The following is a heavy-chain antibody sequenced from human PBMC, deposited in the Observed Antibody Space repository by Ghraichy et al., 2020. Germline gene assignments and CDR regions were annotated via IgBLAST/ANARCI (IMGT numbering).Heavy chain of an antibody. Sequence: GGSLRLSCAASGFTFSSYGIHWVRQAPGKGLEWVAVISYDGSNKYYADSVKGRFTISRDNSKNTLYLQMNSLRAEDTAVYYCAKRRSAYDDYYYGMDVWGQGTTVTVSS. CDR2: ISYDGSNK. CDR3: AKRRSAYDDYYYGMDV. J-gene: IGHJ6*02. V-gene: IGHV3-30*18. D-gene: IGHD5-12*01. CDR1: GFTFSSYG.